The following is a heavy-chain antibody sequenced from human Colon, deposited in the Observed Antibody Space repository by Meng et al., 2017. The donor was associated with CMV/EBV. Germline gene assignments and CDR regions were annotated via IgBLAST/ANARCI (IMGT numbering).Heavy chain of an antibody. D-gene: IGHD1-26*01. Sequence: GGSLRLSCAASGFTFSTYGMSWVRQAPGKGLEWMSIIYSDDSTTYYADSVKGRFTISRDNSKNTLFLQMNSLRVEDTAIYYCAKGVGWGQGTLVTVSS. J-gene: IGHJ4*02. V-gene: IGHV3-23*03. CDR2: IYSDDSTT. CDR3: AKGVG. CDR1: GFTFSTYG.